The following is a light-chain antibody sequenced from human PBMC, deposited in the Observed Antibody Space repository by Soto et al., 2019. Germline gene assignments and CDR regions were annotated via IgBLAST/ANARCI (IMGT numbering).Light chain of an antibody. CDR2: ENN. Sequence: QPVLTQPPSVSEAPGQRVTISCTGSSSNIGAGYEAHWYQQVPGTAPKLLIYENNNRPSGVPDRFSGSKSGTSASLAITGLQAEDEAEYYCQSYGSRLSGYVFGTGTKVTVL. CDR1: SSNIGAGYE. V-gene: IGLV1-40*01. CDR3: QSYGSRLSGYV. J-gene: IGLJ1*01.